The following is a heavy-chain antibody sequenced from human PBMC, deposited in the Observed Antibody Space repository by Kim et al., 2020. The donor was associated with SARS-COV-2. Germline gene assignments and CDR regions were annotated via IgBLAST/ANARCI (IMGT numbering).Heavy chain of an antibody. CDR2: ISGSGGST. Sequence: GGSLRLSCAASGFTFSSYAMSWVRQAPGKGLEWVSAISGSGGSTYYADSVKGRFTISRDNSKNTLYLQMNSLRAEDTAVYYCAKDHPYPERGVAGPLDYWGQGTLVTVSS. J-gene: IGHJ4*02. CDR3: AKDHPYPERGVAGPLDY. V-gene: IGHV3-23*01. D-gene: IGHD6-19*01. CDR1: GFTFSSYA.